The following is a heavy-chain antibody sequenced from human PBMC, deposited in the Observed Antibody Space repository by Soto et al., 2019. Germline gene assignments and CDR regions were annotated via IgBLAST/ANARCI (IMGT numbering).Heavy chain of an antibody. CDR1: GYTFTSYG. V-gene: IGHV1-18*01. CDR2: ISAYNGNT. J-gene: IGHJ5*02. CDR3: ARVARIAAAGLNWFDP. Sequence: GASVKVSCKASGYTFTSYGISWMRQAPGQGLEWMGWISAYNGNTNYAQKLQGRVTMTTDTSTSTAYMELRSLRSDDTAVYYCARVARIAAAGLNWFDPWGQGTLVTVSS. D-gene: IGHD6-13*01.